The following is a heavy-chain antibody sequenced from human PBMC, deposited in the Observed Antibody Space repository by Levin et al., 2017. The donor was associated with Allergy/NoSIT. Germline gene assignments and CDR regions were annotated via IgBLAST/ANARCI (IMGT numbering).Heavy chain of an antibody. CDR1: GYTFTGYY. CDR2: INPNSGGT. J-gene: IGHJ6*02. Sequence: ASVKVSCKASGYTFTGYYVHWVRQAPGQGLEWLGWINPNSGGTNFAQKFQGRVTMTRDTSISTAYMELSRLRSDDTAVYYCARDRRGMDVWGQGTTVTVSS. V-gene: IGHV1-2*02. CDR3: ARDRRGMDV.